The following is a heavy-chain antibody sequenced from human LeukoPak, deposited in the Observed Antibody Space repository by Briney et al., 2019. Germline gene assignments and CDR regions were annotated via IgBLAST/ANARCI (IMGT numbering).Heavy chain of an antibody. J-gene: IGHJ6*02. CDR2: IYSGGNT. CDR1: GFTVSDNY. CDR3: AVNRQPYYYYGMDV. D-gene: IGHD5-18*01. Sequence: GGSLRLSCAASGFTVSDNYMSWVRQAPGKGLEWDSVIYSGGNTYYADSVKGRFTISRDNSKNTLYLQMNSLRAEDTAVYYCAVNRQPYYYYGMDVWGPGTTVTVSS. V-gene: IGHV3-53*01.